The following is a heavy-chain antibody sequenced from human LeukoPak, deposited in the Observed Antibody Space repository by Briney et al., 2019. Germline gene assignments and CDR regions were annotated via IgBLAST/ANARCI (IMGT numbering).Heavy chain of an antibody. CDR1: GYRFSSYW. CDR3: ARRDYDILTGYYKGGFDY. V-gene: IGHV5-51*01. Sequence: GESLKISCKGSGYRFSSYWIGWVRQMSGKGLEWMGIIYPGDSDTRYSPSFQGQVTISADKSISTAYLQWSSLKASDTAMYYCARRDYDILTGYYKGGFDYWGQGTLVTVSS. J-gene: IGHJ4*02. D-gene: IGHD3-9*01. CDR2: IYPGDSDT.